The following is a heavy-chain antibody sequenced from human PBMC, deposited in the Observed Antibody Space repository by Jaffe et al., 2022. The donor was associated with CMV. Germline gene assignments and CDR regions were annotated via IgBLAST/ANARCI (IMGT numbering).Heavy chain of an antibody. D-gene: IGHD6-13*01. J-gene: IGHJ3*02. CDR2: IYPGDSDT. V-gene: IGHV5-51*01. CDR1: GYSFTSYW. CDR3: ARHTLGYSSSWYGFYASGDAFDI. Sequence: EVQLVQSGAEVKKPGESLKISCKGSGYSFTSYWIGWVRQMPGKGLEWMGIIYPGDSDTRYSPSFQGQVTISADKSISTAYLQWSSLKASDTAMYYCARHTLGYSSSWYGFYASGDAFDIWGQGTMVTVSS.